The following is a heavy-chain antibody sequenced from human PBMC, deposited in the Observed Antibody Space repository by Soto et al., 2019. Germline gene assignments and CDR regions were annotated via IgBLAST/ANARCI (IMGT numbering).Heavy chain of an antibody. Sequence: QVQLVQSGAEVKKPGSSVKVSCKASGGTFSSYAISWVRQAPGQGLEWMGGIIPIFGTANYAQKFQGRVTITADESTSTADMELSSLRSDDTAVYYCTRRGRDILTGCLNWFDPWGQGTLVTVSS. CDR1: GGTFSSYA. J-gene: IGHJ5*02. CDR3: TRRGRDILTGCLNWFDP. V-gene: IGHV1-69*01. D-gene: IGHD3-9*01. CDR2: IIPIFGTA.